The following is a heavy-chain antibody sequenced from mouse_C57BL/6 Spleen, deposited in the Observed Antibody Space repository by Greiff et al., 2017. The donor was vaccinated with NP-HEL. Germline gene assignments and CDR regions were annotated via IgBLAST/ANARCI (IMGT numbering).Heavy chain of an antibody. V-gene: IGHV1-69*01. CDR1: GYTFTSYW. CDR3: ARYDYETGYYAMDY. J-gene: IGHJ4*01. D-gene: IGHD2-4*01. CDR2: IDPSDSYT. Sequence: QVQLQQPGAELVMPGASVKLSCKASGYTFTSYWMHWVKQRPGQGLEWIGEIDPSDSYTNYNQKFKGKSTLTVDKSSSTAYMQLSSLTSEDSAVYYCARYDYETGYYAMDYWGQGTSVTVSS.